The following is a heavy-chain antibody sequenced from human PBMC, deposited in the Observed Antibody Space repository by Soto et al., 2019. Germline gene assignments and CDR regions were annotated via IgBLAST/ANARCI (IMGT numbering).Heavy chain of an antibody. J-gene: IGHJ5*02. D-gene: IGHD6-6*01. V-gene: IGHV4-31*11. CDR1: GGSIISASYS. Sequence: QVQLQESGPRLVKPSQTLSLSCAVSGGSIISASYSWNWIRQSPGRGREWIGHIYSGGSTYYNPSLKSRVSISVHTSNNQFSLKLTSVTAADTAVYFCAREDAARIERWFDAWGQGILVTVSS. CDR2: IYSGGST. CDR3: AREDAARIERWFDA.